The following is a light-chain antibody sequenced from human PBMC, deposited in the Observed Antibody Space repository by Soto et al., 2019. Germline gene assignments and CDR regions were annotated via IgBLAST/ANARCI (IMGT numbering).Light chain of an antibody. V-gene: IGLV1-40*01. CDR1: SSNIGAGYD. J-gene: IGLJ2*01. Sequence: QSVLTQPPSVSGAPGQGVTISCTGGSSNIGAGYDVHWYQHLPGTSPKLLIYGNSNRPSGVPDRFSGSKSGTSASLAITGLQAEDEADYYCQSYDSSLSGVVFGGGTKLTVL. CDR2: GNS. CDR3: QSYDSSLSGVV.